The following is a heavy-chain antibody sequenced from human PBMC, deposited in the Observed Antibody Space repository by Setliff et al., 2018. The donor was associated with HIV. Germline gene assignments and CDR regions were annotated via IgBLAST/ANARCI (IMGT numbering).Heavy chain of an antibody. D-gene: IGHD5-12*01. Sequence: PGESLKISCKGSGYSFTSYWIGRVRQMPGKGLEWMGIIYPGDSDTRYSLSFQGQVTISADKSISTAYLQWSTLKASDTAMYYCARSRRDGYNLEAFDIWGQGTMVTVSS. CDR2: IYPGDSDT. V-gene: IGHV5-51*01. CDR3: ARSRRDGYNLEAFDI. J-gene: IGHJ3*02. CDR1: GYSFTSYW.